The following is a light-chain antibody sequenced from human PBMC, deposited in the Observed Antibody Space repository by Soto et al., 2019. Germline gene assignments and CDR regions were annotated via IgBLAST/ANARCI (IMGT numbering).Light chain of an antibody. J-gene: IGLJ1*01. CDR1: SSDVGGYNY. V-gene: IGLV2-14*03. Sequence: QSVLTQPASVSGSPGQSITISCTGTSSDVGGYNYVSWYQQHPGKAPKLMIYDVSNRPSGVSNRFSGSKSGNTASLTISGLQAECEADYYGSSYTSSSLHVFGTGTKLTVL. CDR3: SSYTSSSLHV. CDR2: DVS.